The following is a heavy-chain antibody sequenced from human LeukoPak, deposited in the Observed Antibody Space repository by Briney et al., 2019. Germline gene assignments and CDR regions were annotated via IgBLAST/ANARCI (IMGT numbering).Heavy chain of an antibody. CDR1: GGSISSYY. CDR3: ARFSGSYGTDY. CDR2: IYYSGST. Sequence: SASLSLTFSVFGGSISSYYWSWIRQPPGKGLEWIGNIYYSGSTNYNPSLKSRVTISVDTSKNQFSLKLSSVTAADTAVYYCARFSGSYGTDYWGQGTLVTV. J-gene: IGHJ4*02. D-gene: IGHD1-26*01. V-gene: IGHV4-59*07.